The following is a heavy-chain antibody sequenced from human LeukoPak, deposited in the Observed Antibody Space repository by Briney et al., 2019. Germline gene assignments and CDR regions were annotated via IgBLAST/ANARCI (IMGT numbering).Heavy chain of an antibody. D-gene: IGHD3-3*01. V-gene: IGHV4-34*01. CDR3: ARGSPLTIFGVVRLKNWFDP. Sequence: SETLSLTCALYGGSFSGYYWSWIPQRPGKGLEWIGEINHSGGTNYNPSLKSRVTISVDTSKNQFSLKLSSVTAADTAVYYCARGSPLTIFGVVRLKNWFDPWGQGTLVTVSS. J-gene: IGHJ5*02. CDR1: GGSFSGYY. CDR2: INHSGGT.